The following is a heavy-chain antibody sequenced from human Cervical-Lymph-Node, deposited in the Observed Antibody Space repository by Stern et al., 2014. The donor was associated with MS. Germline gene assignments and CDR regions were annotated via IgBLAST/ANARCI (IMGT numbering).Heavy chain of an antibody. CDR1: GFTFSDYY. J-gene: IGHJ4*02. V-gene: IGHV3-11*01. CDR3: AGSNDYVDYILEDY. Sequence: VQLVESGGGLVKPGGSLRLSCAASGFTFSDYYMSWVRPAPGKGLEWVSYISGSGSTIYYANSVKGRFTIYRDNAKNTTDMQMISLRAADTAVYYCAGSNDYVDYILEDYWGQGTLVTVSS. D-gene: IGHD4-17*01. CDR2: ISGSGSTI.